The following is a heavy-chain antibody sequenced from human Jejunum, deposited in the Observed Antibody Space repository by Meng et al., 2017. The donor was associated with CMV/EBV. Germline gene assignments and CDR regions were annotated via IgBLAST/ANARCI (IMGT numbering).Heavy chain of an antibody. CDR3: ARGRYTAVDH. CDR2: ISSDGSTT. D-gene: IGHD3-16*02. J-gene: IGHJ4*02. CDR1: GFTFSSYS. Sequence: CAASGFTFSSYSMHWVRQAPGKGLVWVSRISSDGSTTTYADSVKGRFTISRDNAKNTLFLQMSSLRAEDTAMYYCARGRYTAVDHWGQGTRVTVSS. V-gene: IGHV3-74*01.